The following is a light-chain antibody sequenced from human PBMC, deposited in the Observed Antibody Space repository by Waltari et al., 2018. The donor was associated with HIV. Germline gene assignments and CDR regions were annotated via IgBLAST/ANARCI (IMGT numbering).Light chain of an antibody. CDR2: GSS. Sequence: DIQMTQSPSSLSASVGDKVTITCRASQNTATYVNWYQQKPGKAPQLLIYGSSTLRSGVPSRFSGSGSRTDFTLTINNLQPDDSATYYCQQSYSLQTFGQGTNVEI. CDR1: QNTATY. J-gene: IGKJ1*01. CDR3: QQSYSLQT. V-gene: IGKV1-39*01.